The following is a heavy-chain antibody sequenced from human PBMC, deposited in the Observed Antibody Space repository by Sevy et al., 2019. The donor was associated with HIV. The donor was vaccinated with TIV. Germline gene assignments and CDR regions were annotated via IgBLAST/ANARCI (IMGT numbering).Heavy chain of an antibody. CDR3: SRDHRMDGEGLLAYVDS. D-gene: IGHD2-2*03. V-gene: IGHV3-33*01. CDR1: GFTPSTYG. Sequence: GGSLRLSCAASGFTPSTYGMHWVRQAPGKGLEWVAVIGYDGSNKYYADSVKGRFTISRDNSKNTLFLQMDSLRAEDTTVFYCSRDHRMDGEGLLAYVDSWGQGTLVTVSS. CDR2: IGYDGSNK. J-gene: IGHJ4*02.